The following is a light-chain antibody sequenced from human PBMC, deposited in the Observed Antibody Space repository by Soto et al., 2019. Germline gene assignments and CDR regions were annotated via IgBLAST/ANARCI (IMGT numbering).Light chain of an antibody. CDR2: WAS. V-gene: IGKV4-1*01. CDR3: QQYYNTPIT. Sequence: DIVMTQSPDSLAVSLGERATINCKPSQSVLYSSNNKNYLAWYQQKPGQPPKLLIYWASTRASGVPDRFSGSGSGTDCTLTSSSLQAEDVAVYYCQQYYNTPITFGQGTRLEIK. J-gene: IGKJ5*01. CDR1: QSVLYSSNNKNY.